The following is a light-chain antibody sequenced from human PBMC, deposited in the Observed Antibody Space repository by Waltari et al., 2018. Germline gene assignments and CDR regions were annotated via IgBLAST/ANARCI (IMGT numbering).Light chain of an antibody. Sequence: SYELTQPPSVSVSPGQTARITCSGHELPRKYAYWFQQQSGQAPRLVIYEETKRPSGIPVRFSGSSSGTVATLTSTGAQVDDEADYYCYSADSTGLRVFGGGTTVVVL. CDR1: ELPRKY. CDR3: YSADSTGLRV. V-gene: IGLV3-10*01. CDR2: EET. J-gene: IGLJ1*01.